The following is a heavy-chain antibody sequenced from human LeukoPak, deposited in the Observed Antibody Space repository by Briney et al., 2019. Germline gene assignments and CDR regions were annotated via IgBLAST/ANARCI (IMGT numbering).Heavy chain of an antibody. J-gene: IGHJ4*02. CDR3: ARVKGVGAAPFDY. CDR2: ISVSSSTT. CDR1: GFTFSSYS. Sequence: GGSLRLSCAASGFTFSSYSMNWVRRAPGKGLEWVSYISVSSSTTYYADSVKGRFTISRDNAKNSLYLQMNSLRDEDTAVYYCARVKGVGAAPFDYWGQGTLVTVSS. D-gene: IGHD1-26*01. V-gene: IGHV3-48*02.